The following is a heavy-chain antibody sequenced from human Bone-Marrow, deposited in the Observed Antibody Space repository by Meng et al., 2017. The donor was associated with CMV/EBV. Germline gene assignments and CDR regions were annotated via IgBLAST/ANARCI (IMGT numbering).Heavy chain of an antibody. V-gene: IGHV4-39*06. CDR3: AREEGEYYYDSSGYSI. D-gene: IGHD3-22*01. CDR2: IYYSGST. Sequence: RLQLQESGPGLVKPSETLSLTCTGSGGSISSSSYYWGWIRQPPGKGLEWIGSIYYSGSTYYNPSLKSRVTISVDTSKNQFSLKLSSVTAADTAVYYCAREEGEYYYDSSGYSIWGQGTLVTVSS. J-gene: IGHJ4*02. CDR1: GGSISSSSYY.